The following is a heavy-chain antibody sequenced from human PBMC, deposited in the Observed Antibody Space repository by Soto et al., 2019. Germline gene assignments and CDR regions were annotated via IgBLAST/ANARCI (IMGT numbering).Heavy chain of an antibody. Sequence: VGSLRLSCAASGFTLSSYWMSWVRQAPGKGLEWVANINQDGSVKYYVDSVKGRFTISRDYAQNSVHLQMNNLRAEDTAVYYCVRAVAAASSYWGQGTLVTVSS. J-gene: IGHJ4*02. CDR1: GFTLSSYW. V-gene: IGHV3-7*01. CDR3: VRAVAAASSY. CDR2: INQDGSVK. D-gene: IGHD2-2*01.